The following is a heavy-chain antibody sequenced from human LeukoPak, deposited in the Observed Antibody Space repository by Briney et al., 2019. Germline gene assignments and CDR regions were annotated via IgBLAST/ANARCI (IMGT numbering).Heavy chain of an antibody. J-gene: IGHJ2*01. V-gene: IGHV4-59*01. CDR3: ARDYGDIPPDWYYDL. CDR2: IYYTGST. Sequence: SETLSLTCTVSGGSISSSYWSWIRQPPGKGLEWIGYIYYTGSTTYNPSLKSRVTISVDTSKNQFSLKLRSVTAADTAVYYCARDYGDIPPDWYYDLWGRGTLVTVSA. D-gene: IGHD4-17*01. CDR1: GGSISSSY.